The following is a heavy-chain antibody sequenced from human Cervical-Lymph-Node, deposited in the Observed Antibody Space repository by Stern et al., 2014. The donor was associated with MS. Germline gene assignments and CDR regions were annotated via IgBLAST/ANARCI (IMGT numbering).Heavy chain of an antibody. V-gene: IGHV1-69*01. Sequence: QVQLVQSGAEVMKPGSSVKVSCKVSGGTFSKFPSSWVRQAPGQGLEWKGGIFPVFGTPPYAQEFRGRVTITADVSTSTVYMELSSLRSDDTAVYYCALSSETSDRWYSLGYDLWGQGTLVTVSS. CDR3: ALSSETSDRWYSLGYDL. J-gene: IGHJ5*02. CDR2: IFPVFGTP. CDR1: GGTFSKFP. D-gene: IGHD6-13*01.